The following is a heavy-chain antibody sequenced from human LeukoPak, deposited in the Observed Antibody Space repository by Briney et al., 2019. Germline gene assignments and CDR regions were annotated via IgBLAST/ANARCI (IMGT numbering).Heavy chain of an antibody. CDR3: ASGYDSSGYYYYGMDV. V-gene: IGHV3-30*03. CDR1: GFTFSSYG. CDR2: ISYDGSNK. Sequence: GGSLRLSCAASGFTFSSYGMHWVRQPPGKGLEWVAVISYDGSNKYYADSVRGRFTISRDNSKNTLYLQMNSLRAEDTAVYYCASGYDSSGYYYYGMDVWGQGTTVTVSS. J-gene: IGHJ6*02. D-gene: IGHD3-22*01.